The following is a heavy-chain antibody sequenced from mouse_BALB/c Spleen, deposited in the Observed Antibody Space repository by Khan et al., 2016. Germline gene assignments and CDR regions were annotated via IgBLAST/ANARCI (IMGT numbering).Heavy chain of an antibody. CDR3: ARIYDDFYYAMDY. D-gene: IGHD2-3*01. Sequence: EVQLQESGPSLVKPSQTLSLTCSVTGDSITSGFWNWIRKFPGNKLEYMGYISYSGSTYYNPSLTSRISITRDTSKNQYYLQLNSVTTEDTATYYCARIYDDFYYAMDYWGQGTSVNVSS. CDR1: GDSITSGF. V-gene: IGHV3-8*02. CDR2: ISYSGST. J-gene: IGHJ4*01.